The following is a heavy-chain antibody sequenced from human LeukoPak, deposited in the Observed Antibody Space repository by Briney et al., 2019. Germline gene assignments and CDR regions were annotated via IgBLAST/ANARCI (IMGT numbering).Heavy chain of an antibody. V-gene: IGHV4-59*08. D-gene: IGHD3-16*01. CDR1: GGSISGTYY. Sequence: SETPSLTCTVSGGSISGTYYWSWIRQPPGKGLEWIGYIYYTGTTDSNPSLKSRVTISLDTSKNQFSLNLSSVTAADTAVYYCARRWVYDKRAFDAWGQGTMVTVSS. CDR3: ARRWVYDKRAFDA. J-gene: IGHJ3*01. CDR2: IYYTGTT.